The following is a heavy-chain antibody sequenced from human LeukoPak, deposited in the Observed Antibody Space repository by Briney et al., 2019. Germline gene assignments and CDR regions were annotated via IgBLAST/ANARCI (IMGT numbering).Heavy chain of an antibody. CDR3: ARTPYRHFDY. CDR1: GYTFTTYK. Sequence: GASVKVSCKASGYTFTTYKMHWVRQAPGQGLEWVGIINSSDGDSRNAQKFQGRVTITRDTSASTAYMELSSLRSEDTAVYYCARTPYRHFDYWGQGTLVTVSS. J-gene: IGHJ4*02. V-gene: IGHV1-46*01. CDR2: INSSDGDS. D-gene: IGHD3-16*02.